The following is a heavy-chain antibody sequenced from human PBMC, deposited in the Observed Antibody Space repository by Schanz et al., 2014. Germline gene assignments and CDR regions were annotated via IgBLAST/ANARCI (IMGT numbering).Heavy chain of an antibody. J-gene: IGHJ4*02. Sequence: VQLVESGGGVVRPGGSLRLSCAASGFSFSDYYMSWIRQAPGKGLEWVAYISSSSSTIHYADSVKGRFTISRDNAKNSLYLQMNSLRAEDTAVYYCAKDAENTAMITDYFDYWGQGTLVTVSS. V-gene: IGHV3-11*01. D-gene: IGHD5-18*01. CDR2: ISSSSSTI. CDR1: GFSFSDYY. CDR3: AKDAENTAMITDYFDY.